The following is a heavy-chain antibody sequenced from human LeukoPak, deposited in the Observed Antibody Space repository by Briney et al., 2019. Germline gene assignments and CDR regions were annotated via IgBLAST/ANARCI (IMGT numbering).Heavy chain of an antibody. J-gene: IGHJ5*02. Sequence: GESLKISCKGSGYSFTSQWIVWVRQMPGRGLEWMGIIYPGESDTRYNPSFQGQVTISADKSISTTYLQWSSLKASDTAMYYCARLIKEGVLNWLDPWGQGTLVTVSS. V-gene: IGHV5-51*01. CDR1: GYSFTSQW. D-gene: IGHD2-8*02. CDR3: ARLIKEGVLNWLDP. CDR2: IYPGESDT.